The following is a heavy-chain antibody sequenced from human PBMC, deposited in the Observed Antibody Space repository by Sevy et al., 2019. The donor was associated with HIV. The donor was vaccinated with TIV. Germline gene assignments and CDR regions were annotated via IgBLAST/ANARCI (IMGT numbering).Heavy chain of an antibody. V-gene: IGHV4-34*01. Sequence: SETLSLTCAVYGGSFSGYYWSWIRQPPGKGLEWIGEINHSGSTNYNPSLKSRVTISVDTSKNQFSLKLSSVTAADTAVYYCARGGDSGKFGILAAAGTPPRSYYFDYWGQGTLVTVSS. J-gene: IGHJ4*02. D-gene: IGHD6-13*01. CDR1: GGSFSGYY. CDR3: ARGGDSGKFGILAAAGTPPRSYYFDY. CDR2: INHSGST.